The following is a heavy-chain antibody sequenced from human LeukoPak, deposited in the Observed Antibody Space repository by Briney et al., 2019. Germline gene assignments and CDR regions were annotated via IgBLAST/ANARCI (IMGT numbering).Heavy chain of an antibody. D-gene: IGHD3-9*01. V-gene: IGHV4-31*03. CDR1: GGSISSGGYY. J-gene: IGHJ3*02. CDR3: ATYDILTGYNAFDI. CDR2: IYYSGST. Sequence: SETLSLTCTVSGGSISSGGYYWSWIRQHPGKGLEWIGYIYYSGSTYYNPSLKSRVTISVDTSKNQFSLKLSSVTAADTAVYYCATYDILTGYNAFDIWGQGTMVTVSS.